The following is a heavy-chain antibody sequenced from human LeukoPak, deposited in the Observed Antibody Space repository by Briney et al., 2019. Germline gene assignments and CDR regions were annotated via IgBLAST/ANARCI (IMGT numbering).Heavy chain of an antibody. V-gene: IGHV3-20*04. D-gene: IGHD3-22*01. CDR1: GFKFEDYG. CDR3: ARQYTDSRDWYFYYIDV. Sequence: GGSLRLSCVGSGFKFEDYGMNWVRQVPGKGLEWVSGINWSGTSIGYADSVKGRFTISRDNAKNALYLQMNSLRAEDTALYFCARQYTDSRDWYFYYIDVWGKGTTVIVSS. CDR2: INWSGTSI. J-gene: IGHJ6*03.